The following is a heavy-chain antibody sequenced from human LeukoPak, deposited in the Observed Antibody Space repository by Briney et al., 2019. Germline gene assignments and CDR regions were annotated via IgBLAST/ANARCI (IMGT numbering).Heavy chain of an antibody. V-gene: IGHV3-15*01. CDR2: IKSKTDGGTT. CDR1: GFTFSNAW. CDR3: TTGLKSYYYYYMDV. Sequence: EGSLRLSCAASGFTFSNAWMSWVRQAPGKGLEWVGRIKSKTDGGTTDYAAPVKGRFTISRDDSKNTLYLQMNSLKTEDTAVYYCTTGLKSYYYYYMDVWDKGTTVTVSS. J-gene: IGHJ6*03.